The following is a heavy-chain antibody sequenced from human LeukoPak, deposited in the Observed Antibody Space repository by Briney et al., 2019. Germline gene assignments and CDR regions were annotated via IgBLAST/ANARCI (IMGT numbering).Heavy chain of an antibody. V-gene: IGHV4-34*01. J-gene: IGHJ1*01. CDR2: INHSGST. Sequence: SESLSLTCAVYGGSFSAYYWSWIRQPPGKGPEWIGEINHSGSTNYNPSLKSRVTISVDTSKNQFSLKLSSVTAADTAVYYCAPRGYCSSTSCYTGSQHWGQGTLVTVSS. CDR3: APRGYCSSTSCYTGSQH. D-gene: IGHD2-2*02. CDR1: GGSFSAYY.